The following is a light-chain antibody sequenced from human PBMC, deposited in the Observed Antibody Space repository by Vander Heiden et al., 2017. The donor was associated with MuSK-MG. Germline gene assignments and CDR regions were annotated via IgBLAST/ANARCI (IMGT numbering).Light chain of an antibody. J-gene: IGKJ5*01. CDR1: QSISSY. CDR2: AAS. Sequence: DIQMTQSPSSLSASVGDRVTITCRASQSISSYLNWYQQKPGKAPKLLIYAASSLQSGVPSRFSGSGSGTDFTLTISRLQPEDFATYYCQRSDSTVITFGQGTRLEIK. V-gene: IGKV1-39*01. CDR3: QRSDSTVIT.